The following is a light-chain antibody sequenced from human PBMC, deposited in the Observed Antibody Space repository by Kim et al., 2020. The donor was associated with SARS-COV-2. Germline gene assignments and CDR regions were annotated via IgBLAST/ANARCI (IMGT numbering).Light chain of an antibody. V-gene: IGKV4-1*01. CDR1: QSVLHSANNN. CDR3: DQYYAIPWT. Sequence: DIVMTQSPDSLAVSLGERATITCKSSQSVLHSANNNLAWYQQKPGQPPKLLIYWASARESGVPDRISGNGSGTDFTLTISSLQAEDVALYFCDQYYAIPWTFGQGTKVDIK. J-gene: IGKJ1*01. CDR2: WAS.